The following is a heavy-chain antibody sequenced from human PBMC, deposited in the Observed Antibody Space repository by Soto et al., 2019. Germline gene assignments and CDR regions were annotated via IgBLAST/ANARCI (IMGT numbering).Heavy chain of an antibody. Sequence: QVRLVQSGTEVKKPGASVKVSCKASGFTFSNYGITWVRQAPGQGPEWMGWISASKGNTNYAQKFQGRVTITTDSSTITTYMELRSLRSDDMAVYYCASRSGQLPYYFDYWGQGTQVTISA. V-gene: IGHV1-18*03. CDR3: ASRSGQLPYYFDY. CDR1: GFTFSNYG. D-gene: IGHD6-6*01. J-gene: IGHJ4*02. CDR2: ISASKGNT.